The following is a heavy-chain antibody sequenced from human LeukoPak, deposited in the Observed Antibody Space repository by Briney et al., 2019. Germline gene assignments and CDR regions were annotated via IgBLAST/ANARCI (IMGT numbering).Heavy chain of an antibody. J-gene: IGHJ5*02. D-gene: IGHD2-2*01. CDR3: ARRTDIKVVPAAILLGGFDP. CDR2: IYPGDSAT. CDR1: GYSFTSYW. Sequence: GESLKISCKGSGYSFTSYWIGWVRQMPGKGLEWMGIIYPGDSATRYSPSFQGQVTISADKSISTAYLQWSSLKASDTAMYYCARRTDIKVVPAAILLGGFDPWGQGTLVTVSS. V-gene: IGHV5-51*01.